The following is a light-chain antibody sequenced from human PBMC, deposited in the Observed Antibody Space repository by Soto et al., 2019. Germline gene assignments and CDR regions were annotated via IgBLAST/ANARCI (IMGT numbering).Light chain of an antibody. CDR2: EVN. J-gene: IGLJ2*01. CDR1: SSDIGAYDY. Sequence: QSALTQPASLSGSPGQSITISCTGTSSDIGAYDYVSWFQQHPGKAPKLMISEVNNRPSGVSNRFSGSKSGNTAYLTISGLQAEDEADYYCCSYAGSYTVVFGGGTKVTVL. V-gene: IGLV2-14*01. CDR3: CSYAGSYTVV.